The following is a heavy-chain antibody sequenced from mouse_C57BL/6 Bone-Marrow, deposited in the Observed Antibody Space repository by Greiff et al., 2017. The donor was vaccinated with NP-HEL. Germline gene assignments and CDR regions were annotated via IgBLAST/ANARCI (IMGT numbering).Heavy chain of an antibody. J-gene: IGHJ2*01. CDR3: TVYYDYDGGYFDY. CDR2: IYPGNSDT. Sequence: DVKLVESGTVLARPGASVKMSCKTSGYTFTSYWMHWVKQRPGQGLEWIGAIYPGNSDTSYNQKFKGKAKLTAVTSASTAYMELSSLTNEDSAVYYCTVYYDYDGGYFDYWGQGTTLTVSS. CDR1: GYTFTSYW. D-gene: IGHD2-4*01. V-gene: IGHV1-5*01.